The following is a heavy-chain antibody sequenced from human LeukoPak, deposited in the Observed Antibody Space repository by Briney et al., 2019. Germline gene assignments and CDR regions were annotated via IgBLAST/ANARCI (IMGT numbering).Heavy chain of an antibody. CDR2: ISSSGSTI. J-gene: IGHJ4*02. D-gene: IGHD5-12*01. CDR1: GFTFRSYE. CDR3: GIDSGSSGYTPIDY. Sequence: PGGSLRLSCAASGFTFRSYEMNWLRQAPGKGLEWVSYISSSGSTIYYADSVKGRFTISRDNSKNTLYLEMNSLRAEDTAVYYCGIDSGSSGYTPIDYWGQGTLVTVSS. V-gene: IGHV3-48*03.